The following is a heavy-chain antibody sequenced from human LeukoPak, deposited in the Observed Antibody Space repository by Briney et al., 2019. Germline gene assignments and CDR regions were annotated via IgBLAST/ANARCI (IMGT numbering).Heavy chain of an antibody. V-gene: IGHV3-23*01. J-gene: IGHJ4*02. Sequence: GGSLRLSCAASGFTFDDYAMHWVRQAPGKGLEWVSAISGSGGSTYYADSVKGRFTISRDNSKNTLYLQMNSLRAEDTAVYYCAKDTDYYGSGSYPVFWGQGTLVTVSS. D-gene: IGHD3-10*01. CDR2: ISGSGGST. CDR3: AKDTDYYGSGSYPVF. CDR1: GFTFDDYA.